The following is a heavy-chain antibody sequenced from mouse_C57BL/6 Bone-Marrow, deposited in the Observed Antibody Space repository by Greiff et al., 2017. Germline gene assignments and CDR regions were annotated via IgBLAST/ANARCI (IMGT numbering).Heavy chain of an antibody. CDR2: IYPRSGNT. Sequence: QVQLQQSGAELARPGASVKLSCKASGYTFTSYGISWVKQRTGQGLEWIGEIYPRSGNTYYNEKFKGKATLTADKSSSTAYMGLRSLTSEDSAVYFCARRWLLRAMDYWGQGTSVTGSS. J-gene: IGHJ4*01. CDR1: GYTFTSYG. D-gene: IGHD2-3*01. CDR3: ARRWLLRAMDY. V-gene: IGHV1-81*01.